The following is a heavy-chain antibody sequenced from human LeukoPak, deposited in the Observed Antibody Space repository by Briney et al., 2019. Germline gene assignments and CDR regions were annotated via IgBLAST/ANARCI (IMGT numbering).Heavy chain of an antibody. D-gene: IGHD3-3*01. CDR2: ISSSSATI. J-gene: IGHJ6*03. V-gene: IGHV3-48*01. CDR1: GFSLSAYN. Sequence: GGSLRLSCEGSGFSLSAYNMNWVRQAPGKGLESVSYISSSSATIFYADSVKGRFTISRDNAKNSLYLQMNSLRPEDTAVYFCARVLPEAGLESWLDYYYYMDVWGKGTTVTASS. CDR3: ARVLPEAGLESWLDYYYYMDV.